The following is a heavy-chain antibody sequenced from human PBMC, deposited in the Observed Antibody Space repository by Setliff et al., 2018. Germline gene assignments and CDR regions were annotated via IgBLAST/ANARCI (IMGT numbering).Heavy chain of an antibody. Sequence: VASVKVSCKASGYTFARYYMHWVRQAPGQGLDWMAIIDPSSGYTNYAQKFQGRVTMTRDTSTSTVYMELSSLGSEDTAVYYCARAPLESGYNYGQGHYFDYWGQGTLVTVSS. CDR3: ARAPLESGYNYGQGHYFDY. CDR1: GYTFARYY. J-gene: IGHJ4*02. CDR2: IDPSSGYT. D-gene: IGHD5-18*01. V-gene: IGHV1-46*01.